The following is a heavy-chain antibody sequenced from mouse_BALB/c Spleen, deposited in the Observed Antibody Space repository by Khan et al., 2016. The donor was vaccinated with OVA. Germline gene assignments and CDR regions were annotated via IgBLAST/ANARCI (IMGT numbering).Heavy chain of an antibody. V-gene: IGHV2-6-1*01. D-gene: IGHD2-10*01. CDR2: IWSDGST. CDR1: GFSLTNYG. CDR3: ARQPYYHYYVMDY. Sequence: VKLLESGPGLVAPSQSLSITCTISGFSLTNYGVHWVRQPPGKGLEWLVVIWSDGSTTYNSALKSRLSISKDNSKSQVFLKMNSLQTDDTAMYYSARQPYYHYYVMDYWGQGTSGNVSS. J-gene: IGHJ4*01.